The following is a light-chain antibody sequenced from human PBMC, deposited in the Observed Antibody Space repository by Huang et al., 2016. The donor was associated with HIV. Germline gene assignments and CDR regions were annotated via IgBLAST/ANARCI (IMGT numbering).Light chain of an antibody. J-gene: IGKJ2*01. CDR3: QQYNSRYT. CDR2: KAS. CDR1: QTINSW. V-gene: IGKV1-5*03. Sequence: DIQMTQSPSTLSASVGDRVTITCRASQTINSWLACYQQKPGKAPKLLIYKASTLETGVPSRFSGSRSGTDFTLTISSLQPDDFATYYCQQYNSRYTFGQGTKLEIK.